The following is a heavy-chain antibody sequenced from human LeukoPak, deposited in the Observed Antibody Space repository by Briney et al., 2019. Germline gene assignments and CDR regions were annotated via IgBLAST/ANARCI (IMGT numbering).Heavy chain of an antibody. V-gene: IGHV4-4*07. CDR1: GGSISSYY. J-gene: IGHJ4*02. CDR3: ARVRAASGGYFDY. Sequence: PSETLSLTCTVSGGSISSYYWSWIRQPAGKGLEWIGRFYISGSTNYNPSLKSRVTMSVDTSKNQFSLRLNSVTAADTAVYYCARVRAASGGYFDYWGQGTLVTVSS. CDR2: FYISGST. D-gene: IGHD6-13*01.